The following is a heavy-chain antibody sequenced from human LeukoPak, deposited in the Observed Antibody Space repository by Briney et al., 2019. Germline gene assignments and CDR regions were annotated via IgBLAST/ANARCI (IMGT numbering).Heavy chain of an antibody. CDR3: AREIGWVTRDF. V-gene: IGHV1-2*06. D-gene: IGHD4-23*01. CDR1: GYTFAGYY. J-gene: IGHJ4*02. CDR2: INPNSGDT. Sequence: ASAKVSCXASGYTFAGYYMHWVRQAPGQGLEWMGRINPNSGDTDYAQNFQGRVTMTRDTSLTTAYMELSRLRSDATAVYYCAREIGWVTRDFWGQGTLVTVSS.